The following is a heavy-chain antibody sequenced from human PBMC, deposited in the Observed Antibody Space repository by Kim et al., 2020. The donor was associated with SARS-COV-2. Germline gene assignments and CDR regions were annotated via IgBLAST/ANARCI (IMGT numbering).Heavy chain of an antibody. CDR1: GFTFSSYS. CDR3: ARAGDGYSYGYWYFDY. V-gene: IGHV3-21*01. J-gene: IGHJ4*02. Sequence: GGSLRLSCAASGFTFSSYSMNWVRQAPGKGLEWVSSISSSSSYIYYADSVKGRFTISRDNAKNSLYLQMNSLRAEDTAVYYCARAGDGYSYGYWYFDYWGQGTLVTVSS. CDR2: ISSSSSYI. D-gene: IGHD5-18*01.